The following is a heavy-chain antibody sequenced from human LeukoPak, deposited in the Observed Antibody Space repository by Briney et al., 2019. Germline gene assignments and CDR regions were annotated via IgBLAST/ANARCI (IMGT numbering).Heavy chain of an antibody. V-gene: IGHV4-4*07. CDR2: IYTSGST. D-gene: IGHD5-18*01. CDR1: GGSISSYH. J-gene: IGHJ5*02. CDR3: ARDGGIQLWLRWWFDP. Sequence: SSETLSLTCTVSGGSISSYHWSWIRQPAGKGLEWIGRIYTSGSTNYNPSLKSRVTMSVDTSKNQFSLKLSSVTAADTAVYYCARDGGIQLWLRWWFDPWGQGTLVTVSS.